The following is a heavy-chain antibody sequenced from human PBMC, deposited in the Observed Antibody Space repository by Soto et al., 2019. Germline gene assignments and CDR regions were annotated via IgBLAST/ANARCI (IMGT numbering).Heavy chain of an antibody. J-gene: IGHJ6*02. CDR2: INPNSGGT. D-gene: IGHD4-17*01. CDR1: GYTFTAYY. CDR3: ARDPTTVTLGYCYGMDV. Sequence: ASVKVSCKASGYTFTAYYLHWVRQAPGQGLEWMGWINPNSGGTNYAQKFQGRVTMTRDTSSSTAYMELSRVRSDDTAIYYCARDPTTVTLGYCYGMDVWGQGTTVTVSS. V-gene: IGHV1-2*02.